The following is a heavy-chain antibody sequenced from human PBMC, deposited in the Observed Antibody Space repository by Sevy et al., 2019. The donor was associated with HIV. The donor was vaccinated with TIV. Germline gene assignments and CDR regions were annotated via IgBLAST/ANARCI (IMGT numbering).Heavy chain of an antibody. Sequence: SETLSLTCAVYGGSFSGYYWSWIRQPPGKGLEWIGEINHSGSTNYNPSLKSRVTISVDTSKNQFSLKLSSVTAADTAVYYCARGRRRGRCSSTSCWQKNYYYYGMDVWGQGTTVTVSS. CDR3: ARGRRRGRCSSTSCWQKNYYYYGMDV. J-gene: IGHJ6*02. D-gene: IGHD2-2*01. CDR1: GGSFSGYY. V-gene: IGHV4-34*01. CDR2: INHSGST.